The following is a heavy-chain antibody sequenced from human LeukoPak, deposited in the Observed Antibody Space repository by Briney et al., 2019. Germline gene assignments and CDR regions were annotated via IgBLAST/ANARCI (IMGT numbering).Heavy chain of an antibody. J-gene: IGHJ3*02. CDR1: GFTFSSYA. CDR2: ISYDGSNK. CDR3: AKAWGKANRNALNI. V-gene: IGHV3-30-3*01. Sequence: GRSLRLSCAASGFTFSSYAMHWVRQAPGKGLEWVAVISYDGSNKYYADSVKGRFTISRDNSKNTLYLQMNSLRAEDTAVYHCAKAWGKANRNALNIWGQGTMVTVSS. D-gene: IGHD1-14*01.